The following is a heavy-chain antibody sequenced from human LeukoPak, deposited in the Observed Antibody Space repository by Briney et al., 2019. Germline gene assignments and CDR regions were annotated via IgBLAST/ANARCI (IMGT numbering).Heavy chain of an antibody. CDR2: IYYSGST. V-gene: IGHV4-39*01. CDR3: ARAYYYDSSGYYFGNAFDI. D-gene: IGHD3-22*01. J-gene: IGHJ3*02. Sequence: AGGSLRLSCAASGFTFSSYWMSWVRQPPGKGLEWIGSIYYSGSTYYNPSLKSRVTISVDTSKNQFSLKLSSVTAADTAVYYCARAYYYDSSGYYFGNAFDIWGQGTMVAVSS. CDR1: GFTFSSYW.